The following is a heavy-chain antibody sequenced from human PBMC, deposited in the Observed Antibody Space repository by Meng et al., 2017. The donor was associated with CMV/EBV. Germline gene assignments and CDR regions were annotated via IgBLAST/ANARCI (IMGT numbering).Heavy chain of an antibody. J-gene: IGHJ4*02. V-gene: IGHV3-30*02. Sequence: GESLRLSCAASGFTFSSYGMHWVRQAPGKGLEWVAFIRYDGSNKYYADSVKGRFTISRDNSKNTLYLQMNSLRAEDTAVYYCAKDLLDIVLMVYAIGVDYWGQGTLVTVSS. CDR3: AKDLLDIVLMVYAIGVDY. CDR1: GFTFSSYG. D-gene: IGHD2-8*01. CDR2: IRYDGSNK.